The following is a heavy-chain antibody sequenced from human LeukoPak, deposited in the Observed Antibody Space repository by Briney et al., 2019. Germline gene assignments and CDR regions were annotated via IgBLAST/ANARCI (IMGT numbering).Heavy chain of an antibody. Sequence: GGSLRLSCAASGFTFSSYNMNWVRQAPGKVLEWVSSISTSSSYIYYADSVKGRFTISRDNAKNSLYLQMNSLRAEDTAVYYCARATYFTTPYYYYYMDVWGKGTTVTVSS. CDR2: ISTSSSYI. J-gene: IGHJ6*03. V-gene: IGHV3-21*01. CDR1: GFTFSSYN. CDR3: ARATYFTTPYYYYYMDV. D-gene: IGHD1-1*01.